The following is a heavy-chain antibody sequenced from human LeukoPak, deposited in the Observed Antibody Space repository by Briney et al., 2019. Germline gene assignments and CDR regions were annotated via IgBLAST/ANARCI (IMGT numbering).Heavy chain of an antibody. V-gene: IGHV3-30*02. CDR2: IRYDGSNK. CDR3: AKDGGGGGLRYFDCPDY. CDR1: GFTFSSYG. D-gene: IGHD3-9*01. J-gene: IGHJ4*02. Sequence: GGSLRLSCAASGFTFSSYGMHWVRQAPGKGLEWVAFIRYDGSNKYYADSVKVRFTISRDNSKNTLYLEINSLRAEDTDVYYCAKDGGGGGLRYFDCPDYWGQGTLVTVSS.